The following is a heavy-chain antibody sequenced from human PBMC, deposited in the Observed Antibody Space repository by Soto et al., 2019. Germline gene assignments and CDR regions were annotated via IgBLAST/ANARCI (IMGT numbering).Heavy chain of an antibody. CDR2: ISYDGSNK. D-gene: IGHD3-3*01. V-gene: IGHV3-30*18. Sequence: GGSLRLSCSASGFTFSSYGMHWVRQAPGKGLEWVAVISYDGSNKYYADSVKGRFTISRDNSKNTLYLQMNSLRAEDTAVYYCAKEGAFTMGDWAGAAGAFDIWGHGTRVTVS. CDR3: AKEGAFTMGDWAGAAGAFDI. J-gene: IGHJ3*02. CDR1: GFTFSSYG.